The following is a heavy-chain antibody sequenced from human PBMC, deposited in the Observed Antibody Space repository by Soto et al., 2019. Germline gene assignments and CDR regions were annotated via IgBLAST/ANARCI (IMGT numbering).Heavy chain of an antibody. J-gene: IGHJ4*02. V-gene: IGHV3-48*02. CDR1: GFTFSSYS. CDR2: ISSSSSTI. Sequence: EVQLVESGGGLVQPGGSLRLSCAASGFTFSSYSMNWVRQAPGKGLEWVSYISSSSSTIYYADSVKGRFTISRDNAKNSLYLQMYSLRDEDTAVYYCARDWGPYDYVWGSYRYIGRIDYWGQGTLVTVSS. CDR3: ARDWGPYDYVWGSYRYIGRIDY. D-gene: IGHD3-16*02.